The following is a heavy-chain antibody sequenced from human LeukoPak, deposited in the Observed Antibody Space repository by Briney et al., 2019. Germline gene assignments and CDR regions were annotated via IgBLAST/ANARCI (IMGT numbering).Heavy chain of an antibody. CDR1: GFTFSSYA. V-gene: IGHV3-23*01. D-gene: IGHD3-3*01. J-gene: IGHJ4*02. CDR3: ARGTYYGFWSTFDY. CDR2: ISGSGGST. Sequence: GGSLRLSCAASGFTFSSYAMSWVRQAPGKGLEWVSAISGSGGSTYYADSVKGRFTISRDNSKNTLYLQMNSLRAEDTAVYYCARGTYYGFWSTFDYWGQGTLVTVSS.